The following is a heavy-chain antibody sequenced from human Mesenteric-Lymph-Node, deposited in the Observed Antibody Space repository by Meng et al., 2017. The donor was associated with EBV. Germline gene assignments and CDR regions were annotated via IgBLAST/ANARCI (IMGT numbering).Heavy chain of an antibody. J-gene: IGHJ4*02. CDR3: ARTYSSTSHFDY. Sequence: QVQLVHSGAEVNKPGDSVKVSCKTSGYIFSHYGIDWVRQAPGQGLEWMGWIYTFNDDTIYAESFQDRVTLTTDTSTSTVYMELKSLRSDDTAVYYCARTYSSTSHFDYWGQGSLVTVSS. CDR2: IYTFNDDT. D-gene: IGHD6-6*01. CDR1: GYIFSHYG. V-gene: IGHV1-18*01.